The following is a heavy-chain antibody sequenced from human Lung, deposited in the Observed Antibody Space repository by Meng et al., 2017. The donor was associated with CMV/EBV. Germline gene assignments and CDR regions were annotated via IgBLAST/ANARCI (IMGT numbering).Heavy chain of an antibody. CDR1: GDSITNHNW. J-gene: IGHJ1*01. CDR3: LRRSGGSV. D-gene: IGHD3-10*01. CDR2: IPHRGSS. Sequence: QVQLPASGPALVNPSETRSLTCAVSGDSITNHNWWAWVRQPPGKGLEWIGEIPHRGSSAYNPSLKSRVSMSIDKSKNQFSLKLTSVTAADTAVYHCLRRSGGSVWGQGTLVTVSS. V-gene: IGHV4-4*02.